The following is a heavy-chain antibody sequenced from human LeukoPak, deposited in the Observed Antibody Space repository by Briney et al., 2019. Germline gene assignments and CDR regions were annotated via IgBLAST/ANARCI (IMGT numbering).Heavy chain of an antibody. CDR1: GGSISSSGSF. V-gene: IGHV4-39*01. J-gene: IGHJ4*02. CDR2: IFYDGST. CDR3: ARREGTRPMDY. Sequence: SETLSLTXTXSGGSISSSGSFWGWVRQSPGKGLEWIGNIFYDGSTYYNPSLKSRVTISVDTSKNQFSLKLSSVTAADTAVYYCARREGTRPMDYWGQGTLVTVSS. D-gene: IGHD6-6*01.